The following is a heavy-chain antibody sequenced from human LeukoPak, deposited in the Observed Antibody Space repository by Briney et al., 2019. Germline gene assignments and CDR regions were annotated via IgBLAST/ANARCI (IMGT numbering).Heavy chain of an antibody. CDR2: ISPYNGNT. CDR3: ARDQYDYTWGSYRPYLDS. Sequence: GASVKVSCKASGYTFTSYGISWVRQAPGQGLEWMGSISPYNGNTKYTERLQGRVIMTTDTSTRTAYMELRSLRSDDTAVFYCARDQYDYTWGSYRPYLDSWGQGTLVTVSS. CDR1: GYTFTSYG. D-gene: IGHD3-16*02. J-gene: IGHJ4*02. V-gene: IGHV1-18*04.